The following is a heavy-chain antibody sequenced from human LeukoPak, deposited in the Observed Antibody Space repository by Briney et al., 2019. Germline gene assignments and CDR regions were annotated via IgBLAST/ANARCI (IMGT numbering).Heavy chain of an antibody. CDR3: AKDKIVGPDYFDY. D-gene: IGHD1-26*01. Sequence: GGSLRLSCAASGFTFSTYWMHWVRQAPGKGLVWVSRIKSDGGTNYADSVKGRFTISRDNSKNALYLQMNSLRAEDTAVYYCAKDKIVGPDYFDYWGQGTLVTVSS. CDR2: IKSDGGT. CDR1: GFTFSTYW. J-gene: IGHJ4*02. V-gene: IGHV3-74*01.